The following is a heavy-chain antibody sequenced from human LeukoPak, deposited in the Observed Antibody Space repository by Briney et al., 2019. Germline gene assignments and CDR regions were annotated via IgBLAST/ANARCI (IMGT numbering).Heavy chain of an antibody. V-gene: IGHV1-18*01. CDR1: GYTFTSYG. CDR2: ISAYNGNT. Sequence: ASVKVSCKASGYTFTSYGISWVRQAPGQGLEWMGWISAYNGNTNYAQKLQGRVTMTTDTSTSTAYMELRSLRSDNTAVYYCARGDTIFGVVTQSPYYGMDAWGQGTTVTVSS. J-gene: IGHJ6*02. CDR3: ARGDTIFGVVTQSPYYGMDA. D-gene: IGHD3-3*01.